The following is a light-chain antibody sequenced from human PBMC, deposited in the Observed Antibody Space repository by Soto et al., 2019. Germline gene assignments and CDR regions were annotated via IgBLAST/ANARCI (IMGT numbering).Light chain of an antibody. CDR2: AAS. J-gene: IGKJ1*01. CDR3: LQDYSYPLT. V-gene: IGKV1-6*01. CDR1: QGVRDD. Sequence: AIQMTLSPSALSASVGDRVTITCRASQGVRDDLAWYQQKPGKAPKLLIYAASSLQSGVPSRFSGSGSGTDFTLTISSLQPEDFATYYCLQDYSYPLTFGQGTKVDIK.